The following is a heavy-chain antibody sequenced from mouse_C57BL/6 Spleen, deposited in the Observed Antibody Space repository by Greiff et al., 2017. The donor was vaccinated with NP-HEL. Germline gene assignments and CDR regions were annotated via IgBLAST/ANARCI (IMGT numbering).Heavy chain of an antibody. CDR1: GYTFTSYW. Sequence: VQLQQSGAELVKSGASVKLSCKASGYTFTSYWMQWVKQRPGQGLEWIGEIDPSDSYTNYNQKFKGKATLTVDTSSSTAYMQLSSLTSEDSGVYNSARASRERGFAYWGQGPLVTDSA. V-gene: IGHV1-50*01. CDR3: ARASRERGFAY. D-gene: IGHD6-1*01. J-gene: IGHJ3*01. CDR2: IDPSDSYT.